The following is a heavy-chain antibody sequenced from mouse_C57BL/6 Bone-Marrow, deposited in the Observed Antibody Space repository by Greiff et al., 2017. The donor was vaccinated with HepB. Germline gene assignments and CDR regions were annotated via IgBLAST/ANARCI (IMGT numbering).Heavy chain of an antibody. D-gene: IGHD2-5*01. V-gene: IGHV14-1*01. CDR1: GFNIKDYY. Sequence: VQLQQSGAELVRPGASVKLSCTASGFNIKDYYMHWVKQRPEQGLEWIGRIDPEDGDTEYAPKFQGKATMTADTSSNTAYLQLSSLTSEDTAVYYCTPTDYSNYPRFAYWGQGTLVTVSA. J-gene: IGHJ3*01. CDR3: TPTDYSNYPRFAY. CDR2: IDPEDGDT.